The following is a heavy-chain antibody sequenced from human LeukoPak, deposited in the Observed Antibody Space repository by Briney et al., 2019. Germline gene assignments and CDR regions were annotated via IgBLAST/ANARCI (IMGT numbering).Heavy chain of an antibody. D-gene: IGHD5-18*01. Sequence: PGGSLRLSCAASGFTFSTYWMNWVRQAPGKGLEWVANIKEDGSEKDYVDSVKGRFTIARDNAKNSLYLQMNSLRAEDTAVYYCARDLGGYSYGSHFDYWGQGTLVTVSS. CDR1: GFTFSTYW. J-gene: IGHJ4*02. CDR2: IKEDGSEK. V-gene: IGHV3-7*01. CDR3: ARDLGGYSYGSHFDY.